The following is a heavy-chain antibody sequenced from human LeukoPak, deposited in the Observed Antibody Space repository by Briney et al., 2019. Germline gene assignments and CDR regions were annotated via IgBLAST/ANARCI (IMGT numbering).Heavy chain of an antibody. J-gene: IGHJ6*02. CDR2: IYYSGSS. Sequence: PSETLSLTCTVSGGSISSFYWSWIRQPPGKGLEGIGHIYYSGSSNYNTSLKSRVTISVDTSKNQFARMLSSGTAADTAVYYCTRCGTDCSSTSCPQYYYYYYGMDVWGRGTTVTDSS. D-gene: IGHD2-2*01. CDR1: GGSISSFY. CDR3: TRCGTDCSSTSCPQYYYYYYGMDV. V-gene: IGHV4-59*01.